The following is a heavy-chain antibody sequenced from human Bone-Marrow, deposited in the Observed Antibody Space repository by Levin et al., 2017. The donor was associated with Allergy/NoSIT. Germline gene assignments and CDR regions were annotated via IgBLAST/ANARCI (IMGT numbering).Heavy chain of an antibody. J-gene: IGHJ4*02. CDR3: ARYVFEGGNSAIDH. D-gene: IGHD2/OR15-2a*01. CDR2: ISSNSIYI. CDR1: GFTFSTYS. V-gene: IGHV3-21*01. Sequence: GESLKISCAASGFTFSTYSMNWVRQTPGKGLEWVSSISSNSIYIFYADLVKGRFTISRDNAKNSLYLQMNSLRAEDTGIYYCARYVFEGGNSAIDHWGQGTLVTVSS.